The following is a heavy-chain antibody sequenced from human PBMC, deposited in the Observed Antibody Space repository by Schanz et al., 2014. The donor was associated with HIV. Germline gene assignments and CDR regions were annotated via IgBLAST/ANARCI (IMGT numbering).Heavy chain of an antibody. CDR2: ISYDGSA. D-gene: IGHD2-21*02. J-gene: IGHJ4*02. CDR3: AKDLAGEDLLLFHFVIHY. Sequence: QVQLVESGGGVVQPGRSLRLSCAASGFTFSSYAMYWVRQAPGKGLEWVAFISYDGSAQYEDSLKGRFFISRDYSKNTLYLQMNSLRTDDTAVYYCAKDLAGEDLLLFHFVIHYWGQGALVTVSS. V-gene: IGHV3-30*04. CDR1: GFTFSSYA.